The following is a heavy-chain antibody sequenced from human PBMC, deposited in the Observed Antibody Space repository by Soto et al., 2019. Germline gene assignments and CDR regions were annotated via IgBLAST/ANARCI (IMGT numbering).Heavy chain of an antibody. Sequence: SETLSLTCTVSGGSISSGGYYWSWIRQPPGKGLEWIGYIYHSGSTYYNPSLKSRVTISVDRSKNQFSLKLSSVTAADTAVYYCARGAIGDYDSSGYPKLDAFDIWGQGTMVTVSS. J-gene: IGHJ3*02. CDR3: ARGAIGDYDSSGYPKLDAFDI. CDR1: GGSISSGGYY. V-gene: IGHV4-30-2*01. CDR2: IYHSGST. D-gene: IGHD3-22*01.